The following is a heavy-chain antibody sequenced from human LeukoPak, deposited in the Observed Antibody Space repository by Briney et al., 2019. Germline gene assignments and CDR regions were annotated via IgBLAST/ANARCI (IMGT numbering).Heavy chain of an antibody. D-gene: IGHD5-12*01. CDR1: GYTFTDLD. Sequence: ASVKVSCKASGYTFTDLDINWVRQAPGQGLEWMGWINPNSGGTNHAQKFQGRVTMTRDTSTSTAYMELSRLRSDDTAVYYCATGYSDYEGAYWGQGTLVTVSS. V-gene: IGHV1-2*02. CDR2: INPNSGGT. J-gene: IGHJ4*02. CDR3: ATGYSDYEGAY.